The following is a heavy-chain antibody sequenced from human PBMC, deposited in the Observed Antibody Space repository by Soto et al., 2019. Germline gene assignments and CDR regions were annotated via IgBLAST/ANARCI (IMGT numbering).Heavy chain of an antibody. CDR2: ISYDGSNK. J-gene: IGHJ4*02. V-gene: IGHV3-30-3*01. D-gene: IGHD6-13*01. CDR3: ARDRIYSSSWYDY. CDR1: GFTFSSYA. Sequence: QVQLVESGGGVVQPRRSLRLSCAASGFTFSSYAMHWVRQAPGKGLEWVAVISYDGSNKYYADSVKGRFTISRDNSKNTLYLQMNSLRAEDTAVYYCARDRIYSSSWYDYWGQGTLVTVSS.